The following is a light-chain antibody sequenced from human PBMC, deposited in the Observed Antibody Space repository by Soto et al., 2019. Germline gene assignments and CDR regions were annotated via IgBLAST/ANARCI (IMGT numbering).Light chain of an antibody. V-gene: IGKV1-5*03. CDR1: QTISSW. CDR3: QHYNSYSEP. CDR2: KAS. J-gene: IGKJ1*01. Sequence: DIQMTQSPSTLSGSVGDRVTITCRASQTISSWLAWYQQKPGKAPKLLIYKASTLKSGVPSRFSGSGSEKEFTLTISTLQPDDFATYYCQHYNSYSEPFGQGTKVDIX.